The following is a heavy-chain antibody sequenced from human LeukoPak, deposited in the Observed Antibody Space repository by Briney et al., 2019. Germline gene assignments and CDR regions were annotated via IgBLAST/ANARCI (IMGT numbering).Heavy chain of an antibody. CDR1: GGSFSGYY. D-gene: IGHD3-22*01. J-gene: IGHJ6*02. Sequence: PSETLSLTCAVYGGSFSGYYWSWIRQPPGKGLEWIGEINHSGSTNYNPSLKSRVTISVDTSKNQFSLKLSSVTAADTAVYYCARGPRYYYDSSGYSRLYGMDVWGQGTTVTVSS. V-gene: IGHV4-34*01. CDR3: ARGPRYYYDSSGYSRLYGMDV. CDR2: INHSGST.